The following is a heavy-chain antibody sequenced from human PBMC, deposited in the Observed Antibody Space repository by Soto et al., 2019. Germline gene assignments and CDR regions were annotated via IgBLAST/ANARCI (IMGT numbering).Heavy chain of an antibody. D-gene: IGHD3-16*01. CDR3: ARSQFDYVWGTSGYFDS. V-gene: IGHV5-51*01. Sequence: PGESLKISCKGSGYSFSTHWVGWVRQMPGKGLEWMGIIYPGDSDARYSPSFKGQATISVDESITTAFLQWSSLKASDTAMYFCARSQFDYVWGTSGYFDSWGQGTLVTVSS. CDR1: GYSFSTHW. J-gene: IGHJ4*02. CDR2: IYPGDSDA.